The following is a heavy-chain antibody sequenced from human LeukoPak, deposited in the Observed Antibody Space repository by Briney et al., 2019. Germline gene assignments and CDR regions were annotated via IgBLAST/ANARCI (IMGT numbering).Heavy chain of an antibody. D-gene: IGHD1-26*01. V-gene: IGHV4-59*08. CDR3: ARVNSGSYRGLDY. J-gene: IGHJ4*02. CDR1: GGSMSSYY. CDR2: IYYSGST. Sequence: SETLSLTCTVSGGSMSSYYWSWLRQPPGRGLEWIAYIYYSGSTNYNPSLKSRVTISVDTSKNQFSLKLSSVTAADTAVYYCARVNSGSYRGLDYWGQGTLVTVSS.